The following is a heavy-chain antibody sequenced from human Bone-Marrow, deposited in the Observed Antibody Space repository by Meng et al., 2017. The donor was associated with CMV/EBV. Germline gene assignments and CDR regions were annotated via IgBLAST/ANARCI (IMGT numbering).Heavy chain of an antibody. CDR1: GFTFSSYG. J-gene: IGHJ5*02. CDR3: ARDSRPNIVVVPAAILDP. CDR2: IRYDGSNK. D-gene: IGHD2-2*01. V-gene: IGHV3-30*02. Sequence: GESLKISCAASGFTFSSYGMHWVRQAPGKGLEWVAFIRYDGSNKYYADSVKGRFTISRDNSKNTLYLQMNSLRAEDTAVYYCARDSRPNIVVVPAAILDPWGQGTLVTVSS.